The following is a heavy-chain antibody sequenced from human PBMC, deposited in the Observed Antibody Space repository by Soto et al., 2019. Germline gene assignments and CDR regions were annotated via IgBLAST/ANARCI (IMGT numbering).Heavy chain of an antibody. D-gene: IGHD5-18*01. J-gene: IGHJ6*02. CDR1: GFTFSSYS. V-gene: IGHV3-48*02. Sequence: EVQLVESGGGLVQPGGSLRLSCAASGFTFSSYSMNWVRQAPGKGLEWVSYISSSSSTIYYADSVKGRFTISRDNAKNSLYLQMNSLRDEDTAVYYCARDLVIPTRPGYSYGSPYYYYGMDVWGQGTTVTVSS. CDR2: ISSSSSTI. CDR3: ARDLVIPTRPGYSYGSPYYYYGMDV.